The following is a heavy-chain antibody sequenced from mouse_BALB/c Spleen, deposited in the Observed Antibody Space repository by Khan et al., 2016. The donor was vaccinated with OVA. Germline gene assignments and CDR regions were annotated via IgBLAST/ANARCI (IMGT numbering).Heavy chain of an antibody. CDR2: KSYSGST. Sequence: EVKLEESGPGLVKPSQSLSLTCTVTGYSITTNYAWDWIRQFPGNKLEWMGYKSYSGSTSYNPSLKRRISITLDTSKNQSFLQLNSVTTEDTATYCCARKNYYGYAVDYWGQGTSVTVSS. V-gene: IGHV3-2*02. D-gene: IGHD1-1*01. CDR1: GYSITTNYA. CDR3: ARKNYYGYAVDY. J-gene: IGHJ4*01.